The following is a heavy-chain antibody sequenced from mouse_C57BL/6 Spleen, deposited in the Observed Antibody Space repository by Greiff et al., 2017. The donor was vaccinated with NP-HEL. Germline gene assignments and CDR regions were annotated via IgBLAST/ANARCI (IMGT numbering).Heavy chain of an antibody. D-gene: IGHD1-1*01. J-gene: IGHJ2*01. Sequence: VQLQQPGAELVKPGASVKLSCKASGYTFTSYWMQWVKQRPGQGLEWIGEIDPSDSYTNYNQQFKGKATLTVDTSSSTAYMQLSSLTSEDSAVYYCARGGITTVVNYFDYWGQGTTLTVSS. CDR2: IDPSDSYT. V-gene: IGHV1-50*01. CDR1: GYTFTSYW. CDR3: ARGGITTVVNYFDY.